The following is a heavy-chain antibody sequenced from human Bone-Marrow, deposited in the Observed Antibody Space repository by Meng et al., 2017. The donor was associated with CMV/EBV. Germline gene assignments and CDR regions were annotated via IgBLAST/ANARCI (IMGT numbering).Heavy chain of an antibody. J-gene: IGHJ4*02. CDR3: AAPYYYDSSGLVY. CDR2: INHSGST. D-gene: IGHD3-22*01. V-gene: IGHV4-34*01. CDR1: GGSFSGYY. Sequence: SETLSLTCAVYGGSFSGYYWSWIRQPSGKGLEWIGEINHSGSTNYNPSLKSRVTISVDTSKNQFSLKLSSVTAADTAVYYCAAPYYYDSSGLVYWGQGTLVTVSS.